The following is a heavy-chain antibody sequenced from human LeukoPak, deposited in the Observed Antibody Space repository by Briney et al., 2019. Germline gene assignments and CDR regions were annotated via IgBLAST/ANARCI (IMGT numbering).Heavy chain of an antibody. CDR3: ARGYYYDSSGYYYVEYFQH. D-gene: IGHD3-22*01. CDR1: GGTFSSYA. V-gene: IGHV1-69*13. CDR2: IIPIFGTA. Sequence: SVKVSCKASGGTFSSYAISWVRQAPGQGLEWMGGIIPIFGTANYTQKFHGRVTITADESTSTAYMELSSLRSEDTAVYYCARGYYYDSSGYYYVEYFQHWGQGTLVTVSS. J-gene: IGHJ1*01.